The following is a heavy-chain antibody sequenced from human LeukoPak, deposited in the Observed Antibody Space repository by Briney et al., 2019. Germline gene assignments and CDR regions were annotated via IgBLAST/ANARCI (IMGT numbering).Heavy chain of an antibody. Sequence: SETLSLTCTVSGGSISSYYWSWIRQPPGKGLEWIGYIYYSGSTNYNPSLKSRVTISVDTSKNQFSLKLSSVTAADTAVYYCARYYEGYMDVWGKGTTVTVSS. J-gene: IGHJ6*03. CDR2: IYYSGST. CDR3: ARYYEGYMDV. CDR1: GGSISSYY. D-gene: IGHD3-3*01. V-gene: IGHV4-59*01.